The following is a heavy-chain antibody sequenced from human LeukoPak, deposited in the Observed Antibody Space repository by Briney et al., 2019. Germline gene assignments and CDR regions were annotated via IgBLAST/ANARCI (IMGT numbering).Heavy chain of an antibody. CDR3: ARHVVVVPVAFDI. V-gene: IGHV4-39*01. Sequence: PGGSLRLSCAASGFTFSRYEMNWVRQAPGKGLEWIGSIYYSGSTYYNPSLKSRVTISVDTSKNQFSLKLSSVTAADTAVYYCARHVVVVPVAFDIWGQGTMVTVSS. D-gene: IGHD3-22*01. J-gene: IGHJ3*02. CDR2: IYYSGST. CDR1: GFTFSRYE.